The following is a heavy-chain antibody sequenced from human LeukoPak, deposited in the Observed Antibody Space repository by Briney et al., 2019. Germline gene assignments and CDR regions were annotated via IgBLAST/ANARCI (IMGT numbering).Heavy chain of an antibody. J-gene: IGHJ3*02. Sequence: ASVKVPCKASGGTFSSYAISWVRQAPGQGLEWMGRIIPILGIANYAQKFQGRVTITADKSTSTAYMELSSLRSEDTAVYYCASAGGHDAFDTWGQGTMVTVSS. V-gene: IGHV1-69*04. CDR1: GGTFSSYA. CDR2: IIPILGIA. CDR3: ASAGGHDAFDT.